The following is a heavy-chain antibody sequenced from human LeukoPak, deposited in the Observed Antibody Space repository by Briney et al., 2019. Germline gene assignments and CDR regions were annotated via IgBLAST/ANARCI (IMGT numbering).Heavy chain of an antibody. V-gene: IGHV1-69*05. CDR3: ARDGYDSIGYYPRFDY. Sequence: SVKVSCKASGGTFSSYAISWVRQAPGQGLEWMGGIIPIFGTANYAQKFQGRVTITTDESTSTAYMELSSLRSEDTAVYYCARDGYDSIGYYPRFDYWGQGTLVTVSS. J-gene: IGHJ4*02. CDR1: GGTFSSYA. CDR2: IIPIFGTA. D-gene: IGHD3-22*01.